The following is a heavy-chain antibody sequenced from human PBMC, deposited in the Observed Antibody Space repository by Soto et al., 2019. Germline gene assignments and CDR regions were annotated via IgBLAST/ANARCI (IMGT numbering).Heavy chain of an antibody. CDR3: ARSLYYDFWSGYYTQYGMDV. Sequence: QVQLVESGGGVVQPGRSLRLSCAASGFTFSSYAMHWVRQAPGKGLEWVAVISYDGSNKYYADSVKGRFTISRDNSKNTLYLQMNSLRAEDTAVYYCARSLYYDFWSGYYTQYGMDVWGQGTTVTVSS. CDR2: ISYDGSNK. D-gene: IGHD3-3*01. CDR1: GFTFSSYA. V-gene: IGHV3-30-3*01. J-gene: IGHJ6*02.